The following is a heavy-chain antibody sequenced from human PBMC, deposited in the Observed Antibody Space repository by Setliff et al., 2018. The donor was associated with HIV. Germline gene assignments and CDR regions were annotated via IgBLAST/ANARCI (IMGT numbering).Heavy chain of an antibody. D-gene: IGHD5-12*01. CDR2: INHNGNI. CDR1: GGSFSDNY. J-gene: IGHJ4*02. Sequence: LSLTCAVYGGSFSDNYWSWIRQPPGKGLDWIAEINHNGNINYNPPLKSRVTISMDPSKKQFSLKLSSVTAADTAVYYCARASSGYESRGLLDFWGPGILVTVSS. V-gene: IGHV4-34*01. CDR3: ARASSGYESRGLLDF.